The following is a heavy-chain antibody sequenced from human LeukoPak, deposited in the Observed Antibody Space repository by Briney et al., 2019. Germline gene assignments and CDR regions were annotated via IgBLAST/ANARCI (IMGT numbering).Heavy chain of an antibody. J-gene: IGHJ4*02. Sequence: GGSLRLSCAASGFTVSSNYMSWVRQAPGKGLEWVSVIYSGGSTYYADSVKGRFTISRDNSKNTLYLQMNSLRAEDTAVYFCAKDRARGGTTDFDYWDQGTLVTVSS. CDR3: AKDRARGGTTDFDY. CDR1: GFTVSSNY. V-gene: IGHV3-53*01. CDR2: IYSGGST. D-gene: IGHD1-7*01.